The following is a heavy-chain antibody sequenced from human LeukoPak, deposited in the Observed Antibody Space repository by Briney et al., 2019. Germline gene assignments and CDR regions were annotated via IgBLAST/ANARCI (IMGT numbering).Heavy chain of an antibody. V-gene: IGHV3-9*01. CDR3: ARVNPALYGDFAFDY. J-gene: IGHJ4*02. CDR1: GFIFDDYA. Sequence: GGSLRLSCAASGFIFDDYAMHWVRQAPGKGLEWVSGISWNSGSIGYADSVRGRFTISRDNAKNSLYLQMNSLRAEDTAVYYCARVNPALYGDFAFDYWGQGTLVTVSS. CDR2: ISWNSGSI. D-gene: IGHD4-17*01.